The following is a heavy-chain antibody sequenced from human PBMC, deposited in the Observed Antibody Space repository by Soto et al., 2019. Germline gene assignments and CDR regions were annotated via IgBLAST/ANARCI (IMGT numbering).Heavy chain of an antibody. Sequence: PGGSLRLSCTASGLIVTNYWVHWVRQAPGKGLEWVSTINPSGDSTFYADSVKGRFTISRDNSKNTVYLQMNSLSVGDTAVYLCAKVDVSTAGSFDYWGQGALVTVSS. D-gene: IGHD6-13*01. CDR1: GLIVTNYW. J-gene: IGHJ4*02. CDR3: AKVDVSTAGSFDY. CDR2: INPSGDST. V-gene: IGHV3-23*01.